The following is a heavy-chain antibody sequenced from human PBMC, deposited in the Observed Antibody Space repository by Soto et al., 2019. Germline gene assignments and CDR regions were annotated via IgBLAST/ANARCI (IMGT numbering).Heavy chain of an antibody. CDR2: SSADNGDI. V-gene: IGHV1-3*02. CDR1: GYAFINYA. D-gene: IGHD2-2*01. CDR3: ARGSGRTSWIFDY. Sequence: ASVKVSCKASGYAFINYAVHWVRQAPGQRLEWLGWSSADNGDIKYSQEFQGRVAITSDPSANTVYMELSNLKSEDMAIYYCARGSGRTSWIFDYWGQGTPVTVSS. J-gene: IGHJ4*02.